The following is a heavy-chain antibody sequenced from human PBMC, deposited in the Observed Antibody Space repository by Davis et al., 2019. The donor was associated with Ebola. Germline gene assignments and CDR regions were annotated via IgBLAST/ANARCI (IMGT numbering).Heavy chain of an antibody. V-gene: IGHV3-33*01. CDR2: IWYDGSNK. CDR1: GFTFSSYG. CDR3: ARDLLEMTTVIIYYYYGMDV. D-gene: IGHD4-11*01. Sequence: GESLKISCAASGFTFSSYGMHWVRQAPGKGLEWVAVIWYDGSNKYYADSVKGRFTISRDNSKNTLYLQMNSLRAEDTAVYYCARDLLEMTTVIIYYYYGMDVWGQGTTVTVSS. J-gene: IGHJ6*02.